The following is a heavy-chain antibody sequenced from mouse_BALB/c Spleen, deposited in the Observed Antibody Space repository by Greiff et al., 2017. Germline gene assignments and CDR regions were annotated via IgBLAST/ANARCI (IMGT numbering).Heavy chain of an antibody. CDR3: ARGVFYAMDY. V-gene: IGHV1-54*01. J-gene: IGHJ4*01. CDR2: INPGSGGT. Sequence: VKVVESGAELVRPGTSVKVSCKASGYAFTNYLIEWVKQRPGQGLEWIGVINPGSGGTNYNEKFKGKATLTADKSSSTAYMQLSSLTSDDSAVYFCARGVFYAMDYWGQGTSVTVSS. CDR1: GYAFTNYL.